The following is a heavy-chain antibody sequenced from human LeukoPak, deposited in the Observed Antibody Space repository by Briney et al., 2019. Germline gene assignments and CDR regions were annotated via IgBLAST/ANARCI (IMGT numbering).Heavy chain of an antibody. CDR3: ARDTGPTFGFDY. CDR2: IWYDGSNK. D-gene: IGHD1-14*01. CDR1: GFTFSSYG. J-gene: IGHJ4*02. Sequence: PGGSLRLSCAASGFTFSSYGMHWVRQAPGKGLEWLAMIWYDGSNKYYADSAKGRFTLSRDNSKNTMYLQMNSLGAEDTAVYYCARDTGPTFGFDYWGQGTLVTVSS. V-gene: IGHV3-33*01.